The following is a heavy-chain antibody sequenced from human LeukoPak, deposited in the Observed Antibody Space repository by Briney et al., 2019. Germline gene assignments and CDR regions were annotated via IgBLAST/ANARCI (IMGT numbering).Heavy chain of an antibody. J-gene: IGHJ4*02. Sequence: GGSLRLSCAASGFTVSSNYMSWVRQAPGKGLEWVSVIYSGGSTYYADSVKGRFTISRDNSKNTLYLQMNSLRAEDTAVYYCARGPSRYSGSYNYWGQGTLVTVSS. D-gene: IGHD1-26*01. CDR3: ARGPSRYSGSYNY. CDR2: IYSGGST. CDR1: GFTVSSNY. V-gene: IGHV3-66*01.